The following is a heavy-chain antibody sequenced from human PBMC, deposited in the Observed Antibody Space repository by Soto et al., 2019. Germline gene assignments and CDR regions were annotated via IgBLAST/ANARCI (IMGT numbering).Heavy chain of an antibody. CDR1: GYTFTSYG. Sequence: VQLVQSGAEVKKPGASLNVSCKASGYTFTSYGISWVRQAPGQGLEWLVWISAYNGNTNYAQKLQGRVTMTTDTSTSTAYMELRSLRSDDTAVYYCARESFGSSGWYPDAFDIWGQGTMVTVSS. CDR2: ISAYNGNT. J-gene: IGHJ3*02. D-gene: IGHD6-19*01. CDR3: ARESFGSSGWYPDAFDI. V-gene: IGHV1-18*01.